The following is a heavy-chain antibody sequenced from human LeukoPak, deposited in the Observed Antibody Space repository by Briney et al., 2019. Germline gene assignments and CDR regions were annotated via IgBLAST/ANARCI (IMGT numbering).Heavy chain of an antibody. D-gene: IGHD5-18*01. J-gene: IGHJ6*02. CDR1: GFTFSSYS. V-gene: IGHV3-21*01. Sequence: GGSLRLSCAASGFTFSSYSMNWVRQAPGKGLEWVSSISSSSSYIYYADSVKGRFTISRDNSKNTLYLQMNSLRAEDTAVYYCARDRRYSYGPYYYYYGMDVWGQGTTVTVSS. CDR2: ISSSSSYI. CDR3: ARDRRYSYGPYYYYYGMDV.